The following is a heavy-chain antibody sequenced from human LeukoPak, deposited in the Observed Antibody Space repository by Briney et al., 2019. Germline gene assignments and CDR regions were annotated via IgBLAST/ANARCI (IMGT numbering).Heavy chain of an antibody. D-gene: IGHD6-13*01. J-gene: IGHJ4*02. Sequence: GGSLRLSCAASGSTFSSYWMHWVRQAPGKGLVWVSRINTDGSSTSYADSVKGRFTISRDNAKNTLYLQMNSLRAGDTAVYYCARVSSSSWWALDYWGQGTLVTVSS. CDR2: INTDGSST. V-gene: IGHV3-74*01. CDR3: ARVSSSSWWALDY. CDR1: GSTFSSYW.